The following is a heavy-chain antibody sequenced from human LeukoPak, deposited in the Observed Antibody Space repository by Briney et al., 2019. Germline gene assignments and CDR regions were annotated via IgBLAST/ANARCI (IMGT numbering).Heavy chain of an antibody. D-gene: IGHD1/OR15-1a*01. V-gene: IGHV1-8*01. Sequence: ASVKVSCKASGYSFTSYDINWVRQAPGQGLEWMGWMNPNSGTTGYVQKFQGRVAMTRDTSMTTAYMELSSLRSEDTAVYYCARDLYKYGTNFDYWGQGTLVTVSS. CDR1: GYSFTSYD. CDR2: MNPNSGTT. J-gene: IGHJ4*02. CDR3: ARDLYKYGTNFDY.